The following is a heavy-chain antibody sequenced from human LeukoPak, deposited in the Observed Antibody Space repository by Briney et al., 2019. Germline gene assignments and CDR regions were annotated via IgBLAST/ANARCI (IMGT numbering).Heavy chain of an antibody. Sequence: SETLSLTCAVYGGSFSGYYWSWIRQPPGKGLEWIGHIDTSGTTNYNPSLKSRVTMSTDTSKNQFSLKLSSVTAADTAIYYCARDAKYYYGSRTFFFFEYWGQGTLLTVSS. V-gene: IGHV4-4*07. CDR3: ARDAKYYYGSRTFFFFEY. CDR1: GGSFSGYY. J-gene: IGHJ4*02. CDR2: IDTSGTT. D-gene: IGHD3-10*01.